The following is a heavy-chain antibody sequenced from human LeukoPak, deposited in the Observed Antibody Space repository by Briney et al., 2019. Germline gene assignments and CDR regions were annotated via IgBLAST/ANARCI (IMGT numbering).Heavy chain of an antibody. Sequence: SETLSLTCTVSGGSFTTYYWSWIRQPAGRGLEWIGHIDSSGTTNYNPSLKSRVTISLDTSKNQFSLKLTSVTAADTAVYYCARVSWFPGTSYYYMDVWGKGTTVTVSS. CDR1: GGSFTTYY. CDR3: ARVSWFPGTSYYYMDV. J-gene: IGHJ6*03. V-gene: IGHV4-4*07. D-gene: IGHD1-1*01. CDR2: IDSSGTT.